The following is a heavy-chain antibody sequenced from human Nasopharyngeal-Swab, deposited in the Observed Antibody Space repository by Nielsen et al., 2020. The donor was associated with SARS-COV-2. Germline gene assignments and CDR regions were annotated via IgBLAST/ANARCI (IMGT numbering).Heavy chain of an antibody. D-gene: IGHD3-10*01. CDR3: ARGPDYYGSGSYYNSVLRGYYFDY. Sequence: WIRQPPGKGLEWIGYIYYSGSTNYNPPLKSRVTISVDTSKNQFSLKLSSVTAADTAVYYCARGPDYYGSGSYYNSVLRGYYFDYWGQGTLVTVSS. V-gene: IGHV4-59*12. J-gene: IGHJ4*02. CDR2: IYYSGST.